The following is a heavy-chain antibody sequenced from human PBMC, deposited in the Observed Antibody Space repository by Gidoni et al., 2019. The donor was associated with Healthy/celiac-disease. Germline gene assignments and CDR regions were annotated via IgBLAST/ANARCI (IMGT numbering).Heavy chain of an antibody. CDR1: GFSRSNARRG. Sequence: QVALKESGPVLVTPTATLTLPCAVSGFSRSNARRGGSWFRQPPGKAREWRAHILSSAEKAYSTSLKSRLTISKDTSKSQVVLTMTNMDPVDTATYYCARISLSLGYYGMDVWGQGTTVTVSS. D-gene: IGHD7-27*01. V-gene: IGHV2-26*01. J-gene: IGHJ6*02. CDR2: ILSSAEK. CDR3: ARISLSLGYYGMDV.